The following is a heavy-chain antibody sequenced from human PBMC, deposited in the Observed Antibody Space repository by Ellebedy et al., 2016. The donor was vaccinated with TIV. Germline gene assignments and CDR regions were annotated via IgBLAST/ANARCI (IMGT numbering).Heavy chain of an antibody. CDR3: ARNLRGSNWNDVKGLGY. Sequence: AASVKVSCKASGYTFTISGMSWVRQAPGQGLEWMGWVSTYNGDTNYAQKFQGRVTMTTDTSTSTAYMELRSLRSDDTAVYYCARNLRGSNWNDVKGLGYWGQGTLVTVSS. D-gene: IGHD1-1*01. CDR2: VSTYNGDT. V-gene: IGHV1-18*04. J-gene: IGHJ4*02. CDR1: GYTFTISG.